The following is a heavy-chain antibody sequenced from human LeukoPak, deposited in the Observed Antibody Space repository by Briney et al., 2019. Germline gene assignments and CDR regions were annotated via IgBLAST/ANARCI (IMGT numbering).Heavy chain of an antibody. D-gene: IGHD3-3*01. CDR3: ASSHLSPSGPAVY. J-gene: IGHJ4*02. CDR1: GGSISSSSYS. Sequence: SETLSLTCTVSGGSISSSSYSWGWIRQPPGKGLEWIGSIYYSGSTYYNPSLKSRVTISVDTSKNQFSLKLSSVTAADTAVYYCASSHLSPSGPAVYWGQGTLVTVSS. V-gene: IGHV4-39*01. CDR2: IYYSGST.